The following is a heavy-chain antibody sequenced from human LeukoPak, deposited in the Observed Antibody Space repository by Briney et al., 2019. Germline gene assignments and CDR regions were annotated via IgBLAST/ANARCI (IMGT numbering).Heavy chain of an antibody. D-gene: IGHD1-26*01. Sequence: GGSLRLSCAACGFTFSSYSMNWVRQAPGKGLEWVANIKQDGSEKYYVDSVKGQFTISRDNAKNSLYLQMNSLRAEDTAVYYCTRSKEGGFDSWGQGTLVTVSS. CDR2: IKQDGSEK. V-gene: IGHV3-7*01. J-gene: IGHJ4*02. CDR3: TRSKEGGFDS. CDR1: GFTFSSYS.